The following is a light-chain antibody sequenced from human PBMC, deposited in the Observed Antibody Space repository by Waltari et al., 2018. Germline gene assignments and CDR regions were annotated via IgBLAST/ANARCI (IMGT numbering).Light chain of an antibody. J-gene: IGKJ2*01. CDR3: MQALQTPNT. CDR1: QSLLHSHGYNY. CDR2: LGS. V-gene: IGKV2-28*01. Sequence: DIVMTQSPLSLPVTPGEPASIPRRSSQSLLHSHGYNYVDWYLQKPGQSPQLLIYLGSNRASGVPDRFSGSGSGIDFTLKITRVEAEDVGVYYCMQALQTPNTFGQGTKLEIK.